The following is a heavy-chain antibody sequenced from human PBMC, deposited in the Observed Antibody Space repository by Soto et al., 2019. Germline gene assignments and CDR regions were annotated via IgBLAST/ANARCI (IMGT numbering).Heavy chain of an antibody. J-gene: IGHJ6*03. Sequence: GGSLRLSCAASGFTFSSYAMSWVRQAPGKGLEWVSAISGSGGSTYYADSVKGRFTISRDNSKNTLYLQMNSLRAEDTAVYYCAKEARVAKERLYYYMDVWGKGTTVTVSS. CDR1: GFTFSSYA. CDR3: AKEARVAKERLYYYMDV. D-gene: IGHD5-12*01. V-gene: IGHV3-23*01. CDR2: ISGSGGST.